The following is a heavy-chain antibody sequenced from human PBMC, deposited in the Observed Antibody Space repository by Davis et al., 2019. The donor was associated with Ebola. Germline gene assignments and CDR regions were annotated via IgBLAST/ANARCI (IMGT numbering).Heavy chain of an antibody. CDR2: INPNSGGT. V-gene: IGHV1-2*06. Sequence: AASVKVSCKASGYTFTGYYMHWVRQAPGQGLEWMGRINPNSGGTDYAQKFQGRVTMTRDTSISTAFMELGRLRSDDTAVYYCARDYAPGGFYYYDSSGDDYWGQGTLVTVSS. CDR3: ARDYAPGGFYYYDSSGDDY. J-gene: IGHJ4*02. D-gene: IGHD3-22*01. CDR1: GYTFTGYY.